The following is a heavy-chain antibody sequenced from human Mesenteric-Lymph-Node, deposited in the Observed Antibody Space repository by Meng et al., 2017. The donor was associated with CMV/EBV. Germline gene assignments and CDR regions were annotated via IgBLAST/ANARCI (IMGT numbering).Heavy chain of an antibody. CDR1: GYTFSDSY. CDR2: INPNSGAA. J-gene: IGHJ4*02. CDR3: ARDGVTTTGLFDY. V-gene: IGHV1-2*02. D-gene: IGHD1-1*01. Sequence: ASVKVSCKASGYTFSDSYIHWVRQAPGQGLEWMGWINPNSGAANYARNFQGRVTVTRDTSITTAYMELSRLRSDDTAVYYCARDGVTTTGLFDYWGQGTLVTVSS.